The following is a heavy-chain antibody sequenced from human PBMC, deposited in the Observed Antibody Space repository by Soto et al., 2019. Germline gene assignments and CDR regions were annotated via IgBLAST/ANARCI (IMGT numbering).Heavy chain of an antibody. CDR1: GFTFSSYC. Sequence: VQLVDSGVGGVQPGRSPRLACAASGFTFSSYCMHWVRQAPGKGLEWVAVLSYYGSNKYYADSVNGRFTISRDNTKNTLYLQMNSLSAEDKSVNYCAREPSHYKFESGDGGSDACGIWGQGTMVPVSS. CDR3: AREPSHYKFESGDGGSDACGI. CDR2: LSYYGSNK. V-gene: IGHV3-30*03. D-gene: IGHD3-3*01. J-gene: IGHJ3*02.